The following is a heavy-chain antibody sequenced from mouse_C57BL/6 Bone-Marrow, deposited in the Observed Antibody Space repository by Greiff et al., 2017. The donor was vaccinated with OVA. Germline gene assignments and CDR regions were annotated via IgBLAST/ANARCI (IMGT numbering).Heavy chain of an antibody. V-gene: IGHV1-55*01. J-gene: IGHJ2*01. D-gene: IGHD1-1*01. Sequence: QVQLQQPGAELVKPGASVKMSCKASGYTFTSYWITWVKQRPGQGLEWIGDIYPGSGSTNYNEKFKSKATLTVDTSSSTAYMQLSSLTSEDSAVYYFARGGITTVVADYWGQGTTLTVSS. CDR1: GYTFTSYW. CDR2: IYPGSGST. CDR3: ARGGITTVVADY.